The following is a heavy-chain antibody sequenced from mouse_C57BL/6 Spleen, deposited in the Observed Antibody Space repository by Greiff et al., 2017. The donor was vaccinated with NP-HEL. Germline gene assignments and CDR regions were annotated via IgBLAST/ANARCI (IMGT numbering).Heavy chain of an antibody. D-gene: IGHD1-1*01. V-gene: IGHV1-82*01. J-gene: IGHJ2*01. Sequence: QVQLQQSGPELVKPGASVKISCKASGYAFSSSWMSWVKQRPGKGLEWIGRIYPGDGDTNYNGKFKGKATLTADKSSSTAYMQLSSLTSEDSAVYFCANLITPFDYWGQGTTLTVSS. CDR3: ANLITPFDY. CDR1: GYAFSSSW. CDR2: IYPGDGDT.